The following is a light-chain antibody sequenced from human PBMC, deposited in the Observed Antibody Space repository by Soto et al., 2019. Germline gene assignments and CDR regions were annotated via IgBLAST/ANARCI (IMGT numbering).Light chain of an antibody. CDR2: AAS. CDR3: QQSYTTPWT. CDR1: QSIDRS. V-gene: IGKV1-39*01. Sequence: DIQMPQSPSSLSASVGDRVTITCRSSQSIDRSLNWYQQKPGEAPNLLIYAASGLQTGVPSRFSGGASGTDFTLTISSVQLDDFATYYCQQSYTTPWTFGQGTKVEMK. J-gene: IGKJ1*01.